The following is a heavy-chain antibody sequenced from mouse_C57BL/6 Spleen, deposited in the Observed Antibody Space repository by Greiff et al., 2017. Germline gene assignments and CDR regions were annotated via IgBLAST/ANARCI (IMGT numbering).Heavy chain of an antibody. J-gene: IGHJ2*01. CDR1: GFTFSSYA. V-gene: IGHV5-4*01. D-gene: IGHD1-1*01. CDR3: ARDGYGSSYGYFDY. Sequence: EVQVVESGGGLVKPGGSLKLSCAASGFTFSSYAMSWVRQTPEKRLEWVATISDGGSYTYYPDNVKGRFTISRDNAKNNLYLQMSHLKSEDTAMYYCARDGYGSSYGYFDYWGQGTTLTVSS. CDR2: ISDGGSYT.